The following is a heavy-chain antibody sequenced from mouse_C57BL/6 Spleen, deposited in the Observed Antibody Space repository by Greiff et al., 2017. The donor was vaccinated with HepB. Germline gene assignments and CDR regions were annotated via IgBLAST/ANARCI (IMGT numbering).Heavy chain of an antibody. J-gene: IGHJ4*01. Sequence: EVQLQESGPGLVKPSQSLSLTCSVTGYSITSGYYWNWIRQFPGNKLEWMGYISYDGSNNYNPSLKNRISITRDTSKNQFFLKLNSVTTEDTATYYCAPLYGNYYAMDYWGQGTSVTVSS. CDR1: GYSITSGYY. D-gene: IGHD2-1*01. CDR3: APLYGNYYAMDY. V-gene: IGHV3-6*01. CDR2: ISYDGSN.